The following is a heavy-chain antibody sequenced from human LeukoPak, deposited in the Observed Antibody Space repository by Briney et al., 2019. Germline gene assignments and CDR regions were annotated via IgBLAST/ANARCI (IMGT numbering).Heavy chain of an antibody. D-gene: IGHD2-2*01. J-gene: IGHJ6*03. CDR1: GGSMRSYF. V-gene: IGHV4-4*07. CDR3: VREEGSSTSYYYYYMDV. Sequence: SETLSLTCTVSGGSMRSYFWNWIRQPAGKGLEWIGRIYNSGSTKYNPSLKSRVTMSVDTSKNQFSLKLSSVTAADTAVYYCVREEGSSTSYYYYYMDVWGKGTTVTVSS. CDR2: IYNSGST.